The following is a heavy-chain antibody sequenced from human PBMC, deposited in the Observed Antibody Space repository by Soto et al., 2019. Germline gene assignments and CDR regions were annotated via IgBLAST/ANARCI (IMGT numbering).Heavy chain of an antibody. CDR2: INAGNGNT. Sequence: SVNLSCKASGYSFTSYARHWVSNTTGQRLEWMGWINAGNGNTKYSQKFQGRVTITRDTSASTAYMELSSLRSEDTAVYYCARVPTSSGDDAFDIWGQRTMVTV. D-gene: IGHD7-27*01. CDR1: GYSFTSYA. J-gene: IGHJ3*02. CDR3: ARVPTSSGDDAFDI. V-gene: IGHV1-3*01.